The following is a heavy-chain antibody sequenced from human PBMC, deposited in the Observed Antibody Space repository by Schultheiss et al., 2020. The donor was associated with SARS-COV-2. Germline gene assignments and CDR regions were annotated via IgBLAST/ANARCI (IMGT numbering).Heavy chain of an antibody. J-gene: IGHJ3*02. V-gene: IGHV4-38-2*02. CDR1: GYSISSGYY. CDR2: IYHSGST. Sequence: SETLSLTCTVSGYSISSGYYWGWIRQPPGKGLEWIGSIYHSGSTYYNPSLKSRVTISVDTSKNQFSLKLSSVTAADTAVYYCARDLTVVTPSAFDIWGQGTMVTVSS. D-gene: IGHD4-23*01. CDR3: ARDLTVVTPSAFDI.